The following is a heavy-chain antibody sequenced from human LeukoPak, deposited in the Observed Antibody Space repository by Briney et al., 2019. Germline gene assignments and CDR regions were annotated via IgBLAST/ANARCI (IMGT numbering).Heavy chain of an antibody. V-gene: IGHV1-2*02. Sequence: GASVKVSCKASGYTFTGYYMHWVRQAPGQGLEWMGWINPNSGGTNYAQKFQGRVTMTRDTSISTAYMELSRLRSDDTAVHYCARVPLKLVGALSLDYWGQGTLVTVSS. J-gene: IGHJ4*02. CDR1: GYTFTGYY. CDR2: INPNSGGT. D-gene: IGHD1-26*01. CDR3: ARVPLKLVGALSLDY.